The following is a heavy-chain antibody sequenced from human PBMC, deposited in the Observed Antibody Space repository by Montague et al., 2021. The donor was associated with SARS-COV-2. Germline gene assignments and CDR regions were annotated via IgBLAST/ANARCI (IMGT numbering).Heavy chain of an antibody. Sequence: SETLSLACAVYGWSFSGYYWSWIRQPPGKGLEWIGEINDSGSTYYNPSLKSRVTISVDTSRNQFSLKLSSVTAAATAVYYCAIGRAARSNTIFGVVNPPIRYYYYMDVWGKGTTVTVSS. CDR3: AIGRAARSNTIFGVVNPPIRYYYYMDV. CDR1: GWSFSGYY. D-gene: IGHD3-3*01. J-gene: IGHJ6*03. CDR2: INDSGST. V-gene: IGHV4-34*01.